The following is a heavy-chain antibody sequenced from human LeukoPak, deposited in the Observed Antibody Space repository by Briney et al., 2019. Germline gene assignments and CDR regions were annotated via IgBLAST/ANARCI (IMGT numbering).Heavy chain of an antibody. CDR2: ISWNSGSI. J-gene: IGHJ4*02. CDR1: GFTFDDYA. V-gene: IGHV3-9*03. Sequence: GGSLRLSCAASGFTFDDYAMHWVRQAPGKGLEWVSGISWNSGSIGYADSVKGRFTISRDNAKDSLYLQMNSLRAEDMALYYCAKDRGAMLYYFDYWGQGTLVTVSS. D-gene: IGHD3-16*01. CDR3: AKDRGAMLYYFDY.